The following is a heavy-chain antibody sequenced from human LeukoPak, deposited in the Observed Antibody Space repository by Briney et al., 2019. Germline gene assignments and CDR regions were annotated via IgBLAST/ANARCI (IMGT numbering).Heavy chain of an antibody. V-gene: IGHV1-18*01. J-gene: IGHJ3*02. CDR1: GYTFTNYG. CDR3: AIVIAAAGTDAFDI. CDR2: ISAHDGTR. Sequence: ASVKVSCKASGYTFTNYGITWVRQAPGQGLEWMGWISAHDGTRNYALKHEDRVTMTTDTSTSTAYMELRGLRSDDTAVYYCAIVIAAAGTDAFDIWGQGTMVTVSS. D-gene: IGHD6-13*01.